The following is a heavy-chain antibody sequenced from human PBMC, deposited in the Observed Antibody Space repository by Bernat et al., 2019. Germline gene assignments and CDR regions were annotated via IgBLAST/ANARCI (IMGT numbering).Heavy chain of an antibody. V-gene: IGHV1-8*01. CDR3: ARYRFWGELPKDDAFDI. Sequence: QVQLVQSGAEVKKPGASVKVSCKASGYTFTSYDINWVRQATGQGLEWMGWMNPNSGNTGYAQKFQGRVTMTTDTSTSKAYMELRSLRSDDTAVYYCARYRFWGELPKDDAFDIWGQGTMVTVSS. CDR1: GYTFTSYD. D-gene: IGHD1-26*01. J-gene: IGHJ3*02. CDR2: MNPNSGNT.